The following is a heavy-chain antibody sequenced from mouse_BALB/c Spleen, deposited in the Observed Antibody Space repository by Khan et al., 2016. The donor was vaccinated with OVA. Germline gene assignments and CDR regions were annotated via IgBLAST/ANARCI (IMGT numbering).Heavy chain of an antibody. CDR3: ARQHYYNYNVMDY. Sequence: VQLQESGPGLVAPSQSLSITCTISGFSLTNYGVHWVHQPPGKGLEWLVVICSDGSTTYNSALKSRLTTSKDNPKSQVFLIMISLLTDDTAMYFSARQHYYNYNVMDYWGQGTSVTVSS. D-gene: IGHD2-12*01. V-gene: IGHV2-6-1*01. J-gene: IGHJ4*01. CDR2: ICSDGST. CDR1: GFSLTNYG.